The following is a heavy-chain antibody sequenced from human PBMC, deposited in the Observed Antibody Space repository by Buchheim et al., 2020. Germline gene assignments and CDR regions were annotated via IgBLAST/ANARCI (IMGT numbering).Heavy chain of an antibody. CDR2: THYSGST. D-gene: IGHD2-2*02. Sequence: QVQLQESGPGLVKPSQTLSLTCTVSGGSIRTYSWSWIRQVLGKGLEWIGYTHYSGSTIYNPSLSSRVTMSVDTSKNQVSLRLSSVTAADTAVYYCASGGGYCSSTSCYNMGWFDPWGQGTL. J-gene: IGHJ5*02. CDR1: GGSIRTYS. V-gene: IGHV4-59*01. CDR3: ASGGGYCSSTSCYNMGWFDP.